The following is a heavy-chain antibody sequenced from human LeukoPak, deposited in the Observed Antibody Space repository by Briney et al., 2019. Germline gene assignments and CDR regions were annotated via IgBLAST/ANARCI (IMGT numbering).Heavy chain of an antibody. Sequence: GGSLRLSCAASGFTFNNDGMHWVRQAPGKGLEWVTFIRYDGSNEYYADSVKGRFTISRDDSKNTLYQQLNSLRAEDTAVYYCAKSYCSSSSCFDFDYWGQGTLVTVSS. D-gene: IGHD2-2*01. CDR1: GFTFNNDG. J-gene: IGHJ4*02. CDR3: AKSYCSSSSCFDFDY. V-gene: IGHV3-30*02. CDR2: IRYDGSNE.